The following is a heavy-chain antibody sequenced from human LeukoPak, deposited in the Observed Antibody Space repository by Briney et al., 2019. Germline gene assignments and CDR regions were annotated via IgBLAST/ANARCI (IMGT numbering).Heavy chain of an antibody. CDR3: AKDRPHPSAEPTNFDY. CDR1: GFTLSTYA. V-gene: IGHV3-23*01. D-gene: IGHD1-14*01. J-gene: IGHJ4*02. CDR2: TSGSGGNT. Sequence: GGSLRHSCAPSGFTLSTYAMSSVRPAPEKGLEWVSATSGSGGNTYYAESGKGRFTISRDNSKNMLYLQMNSLRAEDTAVYYCAKDRPHPSAEPTNFDYWGQGTLVTVSS.